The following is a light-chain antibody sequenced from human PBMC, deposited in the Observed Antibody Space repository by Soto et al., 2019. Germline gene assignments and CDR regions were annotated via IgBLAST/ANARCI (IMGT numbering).Light chain of an antibody. J-gene: IGLJ3*02. CDR2: GVN. Sequence: QSALTQPASVSASPGQSITISCTGTSSDIGTYNYVSWYQQHPGKAPKLMIFGVNNRPSWVSNRFSGSKSGNTASLTVSGLQAEDEADYYCSSYTTSNTWVFGGGTKLTVL. CDR1: SSDIGTYNY. CDR3: SSYTTSNTWV. V-gene: IGLV2-14*01.